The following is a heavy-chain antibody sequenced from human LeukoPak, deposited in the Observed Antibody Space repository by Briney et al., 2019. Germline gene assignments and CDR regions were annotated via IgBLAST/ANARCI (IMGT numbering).Heavy chain of an antibody. CDR2: INHSGST. Sequence: SETLSLTCAVYGGSFSGYYWSWIRQPPGKGLEWIGEINHSGSTNYNPSLKSRVTISVDTSKNQFSLKLSSVTAADTAVYYCARGRGVIRSLYGMDVWGKGTTATVSS. V-gene: IGHV4-34*01. CDR1: GGSFSGYY. J-gene: IGHJ6*04. D-gene: IGHD3-10*01. CDR3: ARGRGVIRSLYGMDV.